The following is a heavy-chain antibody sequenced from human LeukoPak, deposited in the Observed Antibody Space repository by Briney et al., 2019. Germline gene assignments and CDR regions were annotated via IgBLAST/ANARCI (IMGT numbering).Heavy chain of an antibody. CDR1: GFIFTNYA. V-gene: IGHV3-30*02. J-gene: IGHJ3*02. D-gene: IGHD6-13*01. CDR2: IRYDGSNK. CDR3: ARDNSSSWFLDAFDI. Sequence: GGSLRLSCAASGFIFTNYALHWVRQAPGKGLEWVAFIRYDGSNKYYADSVKGRFTISRDNSKNTLYLQMNSLRAEDTAVYYCARDNSSSWFLDAFDIWGQGTMVTVSS.